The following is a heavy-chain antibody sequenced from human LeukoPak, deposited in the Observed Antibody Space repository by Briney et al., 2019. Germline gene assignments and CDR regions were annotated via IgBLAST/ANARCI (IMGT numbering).Heavy chain of an antibody. CDR3: ARRGQTWFRKPRAYFQH. V-gene: IGHV4-34*01. Sequence: SETLSLTCAVYGGSFSGYYWSWIRQPPGKGLEWIGEINHSGSTNYNPSLKSRVTISVDTSKNQFSLKLSSVTAADTAVYYCARRGQTWFRKPRAYFQHWGQGTLVTVSS. CDR2: INHSGST. D-gene: IGHD3-10*01. J-gene: IGHJ1*01. CDR1: GGSFSGYY.